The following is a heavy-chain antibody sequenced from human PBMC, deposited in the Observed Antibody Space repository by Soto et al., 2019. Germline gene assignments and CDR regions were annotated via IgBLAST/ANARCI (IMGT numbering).Heavy chain of an antibody. Sequence: PSETLSLTCAVSGYSISSGYYWGWLRQPPGKGLEWIASIYHGGSTYYNPSLNSRVTLSIDMTNNHVSLILNSVTAAATAGYYCARVGPWVPYYYDSSPYSFESWFDPWGQGTLVTVSS. CDR2: IYHGGST. CDR3: ARVGPWVPYYYDSSPYSFESWFDP. D-gene: IGHD3-22*01. J-gene: IGHJ5*02. CDR1: GYSISSGYY. V-gene: IGHV4-38-2*01.